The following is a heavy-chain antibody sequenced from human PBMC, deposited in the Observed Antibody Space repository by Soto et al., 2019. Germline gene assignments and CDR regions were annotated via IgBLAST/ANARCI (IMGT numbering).Heavy chain of an antibody. J-gene: IGHJ4*02. D-gene: IGHD3-22*01. V-gene: IGHV3-23*01. CDR1: GFTFSSYA. CDR2: ISGSGGST. CDR3: AKAEAYYYDSKFDS. Sequence: LRLSCAASGFTFSSYAMSWVRQAPGKGLEWVSAISGSGGSTYYADSVKGRFTISRDNSKNTLYLQMNSLRAEDTAVYYCAKAEAYYYDSKFDSWGQGTLVTVSS.